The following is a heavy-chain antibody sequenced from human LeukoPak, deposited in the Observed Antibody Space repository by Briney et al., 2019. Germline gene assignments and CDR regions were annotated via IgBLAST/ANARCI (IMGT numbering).Heavy chain of an antibody. D-gene: IGHD4-23*01. V-gene: IGHV3-74*01. CDR3: ARDLKGPVNDVFDM. CDR2: SNSDGSST. Sequence: GESLRLSCAASGFTFKTYWMHWVRQAPGKGLVWVSHSNSDGSSTSYADSVRGRFTISRDNAKNTLYLQMNSLRAEDTAVYYCARDLKGPVNDVFDMWGQGTMVTVSS. CDR1: GFTFKTYW. J-gene: IGHJ3*02.